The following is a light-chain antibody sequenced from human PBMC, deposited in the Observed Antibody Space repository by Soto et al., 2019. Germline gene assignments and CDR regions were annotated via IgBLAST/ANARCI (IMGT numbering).Light chain of an antibody. Sequence: SYELIQPPSVSVSPGQTASITCSGDALGDKYASWYQQKPGQSPVLVIYQDSERPSGIPERFSGSNSGNTATLTISGTQAMDEADYYCQAWASSAVVFGGGTKLTVL. CDR1: ALGDKY. J-gene: IGLJ2*01. CDR2: QDS. CDR3: QAWASSAVV. V-gene: IGLV3-1*01.